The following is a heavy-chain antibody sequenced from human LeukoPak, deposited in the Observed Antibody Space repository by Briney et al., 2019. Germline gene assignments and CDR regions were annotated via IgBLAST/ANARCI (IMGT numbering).Heavy chain of an antibody. D-gene: IGHD3-10*01. V-gene: IGHV4-4*02. CDR2: IYHSGST. J-gene: IGHJ5*02. CDR3: VSLNDRYVSGSYYYNWCDP. CDR1: GGSISSSNW. Sequence: SETLSLTCAVSGGSISSSNWWSWVRQPPGKGLEWIGEIYHSGSTNYNPSLKSRVTISVDKSKNQFSLKLSSVTAADTAVYYCVSLNDRYVSGSYYYNWCDPWGQGTLVTVSS.